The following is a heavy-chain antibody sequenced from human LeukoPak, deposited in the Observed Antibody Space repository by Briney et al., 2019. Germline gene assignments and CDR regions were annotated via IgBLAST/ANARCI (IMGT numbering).Heavy chain of an antibody. Sequence: ALVKVSCKASGYTFTGAYIHWVRQAPGQGPEWMGWINSYSGGRNYAQKFQGRVTLTRDTSLGTAYMELSRLRSDDTAVYYCARQGEAASFDYWGQGTLVTVSS. D-gene: IGHD6-13*01. J-gene: IGHJ4*02. CDR2: INSYSGGR. CDR3: ARQGEAASFDY. CDR1: GYTFTGAY. V-gene: IGHV1-2*02.